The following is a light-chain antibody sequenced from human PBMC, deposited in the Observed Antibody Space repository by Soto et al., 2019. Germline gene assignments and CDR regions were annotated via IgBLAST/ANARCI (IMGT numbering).Light chain of an antibody. CDR3: QQYNNWPRVT. V-gene: IGKV3-15*01. CDR2: GAS. CDR1: QSVSSN. J-gene: IGKJ2*01. Sequence: EIVMTQSPATLSVSPGERATLSCRASQSVSSNLAWYQQKPGQAPRLLIYGASTRATGIPARFSGSGSGTEFTLTISSLQYEDFAVYYCQQYNNWPRVTFGQGTKLAIK.